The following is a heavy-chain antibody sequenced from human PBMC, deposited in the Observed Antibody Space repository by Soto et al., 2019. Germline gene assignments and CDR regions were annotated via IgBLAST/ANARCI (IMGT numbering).Heavy chain of an antibody. CDR2: INPNSGGT. J-gene: IGHJ6*03. D-gene: IGHD4-17*01. Sequence: GASVKVSCKASGYTFTGYYMHWVRQAPGQGLEWMGWINPNSGGTNYAQKFQGWVTMTRDTSISTAYMELSRLRSDDTAVYYCARGGVDTIRNDYGDYEQQVSAVFYYYYYYMDVWGKGTTVTVSS. V-gene: IGHV1-2*04. CDR1: GYTFTGYY. CDR3: ARGGVDTIRNDYGDYEQQVSAVFYYYYYYMDV.